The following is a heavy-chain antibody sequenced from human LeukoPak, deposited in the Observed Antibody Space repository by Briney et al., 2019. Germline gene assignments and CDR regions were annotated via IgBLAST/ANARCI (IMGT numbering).Heavy chain of an antibody. V-gene: IGHV4-39*07. CDR3: ARLDYYDSSGPAFDY. D-gene: IGHD3-22*01. CDR1: GGSISSSSYY. Sequence: SETLSLTCTVSGGSISSSSYYWGWIRQPPGKGLEWIGSIYHSGSTYCNPSLKSRVTISVDTSKNQFSLKLSSVTAADTAVYYCARLDYYDSSGPAFDYWGQGTLVTVSS. CDR2: IYHSGST. J-gene: IGHJ4*02.